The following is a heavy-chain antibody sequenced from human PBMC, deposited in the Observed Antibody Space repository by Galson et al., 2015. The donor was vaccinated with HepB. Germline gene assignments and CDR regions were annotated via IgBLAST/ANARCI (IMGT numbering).Heavy chain of an antibody. CDR2: IYHSGGT. CDR1: GGSISSTNW. J-gene: IGHJ6*03. Sequence: SETLSLTCAVSGGSISSTNWWSWVRRPLGKGLEWIGEIYHSGGTNYSPSLKSRVIISIDKSKNQFSVKLTSVTAADTAVYYCARHYYDSSGPLYYMDVWGKGTTVTVSS. CDR3: ARHYYDSSGPLYYMDV. V-gene: IGHV4-4*02. D-gene: IGHD3-22*01.